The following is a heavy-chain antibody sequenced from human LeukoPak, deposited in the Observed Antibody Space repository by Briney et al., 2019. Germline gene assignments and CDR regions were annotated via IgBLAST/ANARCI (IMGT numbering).Heavy chain of an antibody. CDR2: INPDGGNT. Sequence: ASVKVSCKASGYTFTSYYMYWVRQAPGQGLEWMGIINPDGGNTNYAQNFQGRVTLTRDTSTSTVYMELSSLRSEDTAIYYCARIRDGYNDAYDLWGQGTVVTVPS. D-gene: IGHD5-24*01. J-gene: IGHJ3*01. V-gene: IGHV1-46*01. CDR3: ARIRDGYNDAYDL. CDR1: GYTFTSYY.